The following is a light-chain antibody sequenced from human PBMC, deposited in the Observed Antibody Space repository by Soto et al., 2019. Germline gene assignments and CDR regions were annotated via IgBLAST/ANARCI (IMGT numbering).Light chain of an antibody. J-gene: IGLJ3*02. V-gene: IGLV1-40*01. Sequence: QAVVTQPPSVSGAPGQRVTISCTGNSSNLGAGYDVHWYQQLPGAAPKLVIFGNRNRPSGVPERFSGSKSGTSASLAITGLQTEDEADYYCQAYDYSLTASVFGGGTKVTVL. CDR2: GNR. CDR3: QAYDYSLTASV. CDR1: SSNLGAGYD.